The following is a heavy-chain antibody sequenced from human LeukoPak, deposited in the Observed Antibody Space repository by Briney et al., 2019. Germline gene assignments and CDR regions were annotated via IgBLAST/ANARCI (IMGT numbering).Heavy chain of an antibody. Sequence: GGSLRLSCAASGFTFNSYSMNWVRQAPGKGLEWVSYISSSSTTIYYADSVKGRFTISRDNAKNSLYLQMNSLRAEDTAVYYCAREELRPYYYGMDVWGQGTTVTVSS. J-gene: IGHJ6*02. D-gene: IGHD1-26*01. CDR2: ISSSSTTI. CDR1: GFTFNSYS. CDR3: AREELRPYYYGMDV. V-gene: IGHV3-48*01.